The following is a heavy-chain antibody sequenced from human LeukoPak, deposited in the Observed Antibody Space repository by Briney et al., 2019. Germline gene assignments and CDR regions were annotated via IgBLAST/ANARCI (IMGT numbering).Heavy chain of an antibody. D-gene: IGHD2-2*01. Sequence: ASVKVSCKASGYTFTSYDINWVRQATGQGLEWMGWMNPNSGNTGYAQKFQGRVTMTRNTSISTAYMELSSLRSEDTAVYYCASSDCSSTSCYGRPYYYGMDVWGQGTTVTVSS. CDR3: ASSDCSSTSCYGRPYYYGMDV. CDR1: GYTFTSYD. CDR2: MNPNSGNT. V-gene: IGHV1-8*01. J-gene: IGHJ6*02.